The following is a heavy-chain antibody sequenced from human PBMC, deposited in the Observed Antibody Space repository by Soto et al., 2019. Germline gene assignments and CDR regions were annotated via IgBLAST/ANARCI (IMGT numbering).Heavy chain of an antibody. D-gene: IGHD4-4*01. V-gene: IGHV4-34*01. Sequence: PSETLSLTCAVYGGSFSGYYWSWIRQPPGRGLEWIGEINHSGSTNYNPSLKSRVTISVDTSKNQFSLKLSSVTAADTAVYYCARVVRYSSYYYYYGMDVWGQGTTVTVSS. CDR3: ARVVRYSSYYYYYGMDV. CDR1: GGSFSGYY. J-gene: IGHJ6*02. CDR2: INHSGST.